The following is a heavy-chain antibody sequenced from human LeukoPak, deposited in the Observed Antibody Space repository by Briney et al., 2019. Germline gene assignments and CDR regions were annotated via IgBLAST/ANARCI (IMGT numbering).Heavy chain of an antibody. CDR1: GFTFSSYS. V-gene: IGHV3-21*01. CDR2: ISSSSSYI. J-gene: IGHJ6*03. CDR3: ARDPSTRADYYMDV. D-gene: IGHD1-1*01. Sequence: GGSLRLSCAASGFTFSSYSMNWVRQAPGKGLEWVSSISSSSSYIYYADSVKGRFTISRDNAKNSLYLQMNSLRAEDTAVYYCARDPSTRADYYMDVWGKGTTVTVSS.